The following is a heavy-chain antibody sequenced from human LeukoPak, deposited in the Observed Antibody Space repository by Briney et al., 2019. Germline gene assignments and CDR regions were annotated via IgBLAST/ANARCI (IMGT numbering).Heavy chain of an antibody. J-gene: IGHJ5*02. CDR3: ARDEGYCSSTSCLAGYNWFDP. D-gene: IGHD2-2*01. V-gene: IGHV6-1*01. CDR1: GDSVSSNSAA. CDR2: TYYRSKGYN. Sequence: HSQTLSLTCAISGDSVSSNSAAWNWIRQSPSRGLEWLGRTYYRSKGYNDYAVSVKSRITINPDTSKNQFSLQLNSVTPEDTAVYYCARDEGYCSSTSCLAGYNWFDPWGQGTLVTVSS.